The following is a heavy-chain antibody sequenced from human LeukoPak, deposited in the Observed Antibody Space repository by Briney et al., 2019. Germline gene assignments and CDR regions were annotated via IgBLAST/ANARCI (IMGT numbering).Heavy chain of an antibody. CDR3: ARDKAGDFDY. Sequence: GGSLRLSCAASGFTFSSYAMHWVRQAPGKGLEWVAVISYDGSNKYYADSVKGRFTISRDNSKNTLYLQMNSLRAEDTAVYYCARDKAGDFDYWGQGTLVTVSS. J-gene: IGHJ4*02. V-gene: IGHV3-30*04. CDR1: GFTFSSYA. CDR2: ISYDGSNK. D-gene: IGHD3-10*01.